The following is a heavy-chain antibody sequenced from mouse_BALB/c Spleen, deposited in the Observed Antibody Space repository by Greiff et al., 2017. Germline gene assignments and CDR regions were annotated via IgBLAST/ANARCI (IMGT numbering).Heavy chain of an antibody. V-gene: IGHV5-6*01. Sequence: VQLKQSGGDLVKPGGSLKLSCAASGFTFSSYGMSWVRQTPDKRLEWVATISSGGSYTYYPDSVKGRFTISRDNAKNTLYLQMSSLKSEDTAMYYCARQMRPYYYAMDYWGQGTSVTVSS. CDR3: ARQMRPYYYAMDY. CDR2: ISSGGSYT. J-gene: IGHJ4*01. CDR1: GFTFSSYG.